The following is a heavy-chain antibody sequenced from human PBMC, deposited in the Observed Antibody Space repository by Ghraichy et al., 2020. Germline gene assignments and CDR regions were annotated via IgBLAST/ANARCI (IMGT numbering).Heavy chain of an antibody. CDR3: AHILPSYDILTGYSPDAFDI. J-gene: IGHJ3*02. D-gene: IGHD3-9*01. CDR2: IYWDDDK. Sequence: SGPTLVKPTQTLTLTCTFSGFSLSTSGVGVGWIRQPPGKALEWLALIYWDDDKRYSPSLKSRLTITKDTSKNQVVLTMTNMDPVDTATYYCAHILPSYDILTGYSPDAFDIWGQGTMVTVSS. V-gene: IGHV2-5*02. CDR1: GFSLSTSGVG.